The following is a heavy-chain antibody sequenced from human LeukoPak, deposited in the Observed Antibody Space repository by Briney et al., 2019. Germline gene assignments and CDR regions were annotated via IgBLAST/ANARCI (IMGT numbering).Heavy chain of an antibody. D-gene: IGHD6-19*01. J-gene: IGHJ4*02. V-gene: IGHV4-4*02. CDR1: GGSISSSNW. CDR2: IYHSGST. Sequence: SGTLSLTCAVSGGSISSSNWWSWVRPPPGKGLEWIGEIYHSGSTNYNPSLKSRVTISVDKSKNQFSLMLSSVTAADTAVYYCAREGKLTGYSGGLGFNYWGQGNLVTVSS. CDR3: AREGKLTGYSGGLGFNY.